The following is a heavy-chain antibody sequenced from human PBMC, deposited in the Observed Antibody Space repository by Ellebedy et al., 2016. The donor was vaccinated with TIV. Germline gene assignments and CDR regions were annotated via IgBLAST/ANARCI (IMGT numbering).Heavy chain of an antibody. J-gene: IGHJ4*02. V-gene: IGHV4-59*01. CDR3: ASGATPRTADY. Sequence: SETLSLXXTVSGGSISGYYWSWIRQSPGMGLEWIGYIHYRGNTDYNPSLKSRVSISVDTSQNQFSLKLTSVTAADTAVYYCASGATPRTADYWGQGTLVTVSS. CDR1: GGSISGYY. D-gene: IGHD1-14*01. CDR2: IHYRGNT.